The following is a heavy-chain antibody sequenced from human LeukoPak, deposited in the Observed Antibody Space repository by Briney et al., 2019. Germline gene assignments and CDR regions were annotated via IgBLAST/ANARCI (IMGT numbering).Heavy chain of an antibody. CDR1: GYTLTELS. Sequence: ASVKVSCKVSGYTLTELSMHWVRQAPGKGLEWMGGFDPEDGETIYAQKFQGRVTMTEDTSTDTAYVELSSLRSEDTAVYYCATEGKTTNYYYYYMYVWVKGTTVTVSS. J-gene: IGHJ6*03. CDR3: ATEGKTTNYYYYYMYV. D-gene: IGHD4-11*01. V-gene: IGHV1-24*01. CDR2: FDPEDGET.